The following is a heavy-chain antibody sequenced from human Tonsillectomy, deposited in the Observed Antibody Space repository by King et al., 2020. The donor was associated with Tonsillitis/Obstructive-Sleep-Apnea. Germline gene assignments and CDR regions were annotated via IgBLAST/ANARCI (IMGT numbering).Heavy chain of an antibody. CDR2: INHSGST. Sequence: VQLQQWGAGLLKPSETLSLTCAVYGGSFSGYLWSWIRQPPGKGLEWIGEINHSGSTNYNPSLKSRVTISLDTSKNQFSLKLSSVTAADTAVYYCAREYFYHSSSYYVYWGQGTLVTVSS. D-gene: IGHD3-22*01. CDR3: AREYFYHSSSYYVY. J-gene: IGHJ4*02. V-gene: IGHV4-34*01. CDR1: GGSFSGYL.